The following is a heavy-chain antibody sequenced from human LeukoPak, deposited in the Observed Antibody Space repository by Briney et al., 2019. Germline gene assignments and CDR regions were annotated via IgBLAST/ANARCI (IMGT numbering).Heavy chain of an antibody. V-gene: IGHV3-23*01. Sequence: GGSLRLSCAASGFSFSSYAMNWVRQAPGKGLEWVSVISGSGGSTYYADSVKDRFTISRDNSKNTLYLQMNSLRAEDTAMYYCAKAHADGSGSFLRPLDVWGQGTTVTVSS. CDR1: GFSFSSYA. D-gene: IGHD3-10*01. CDR2: ISGSGGST. J-gene: IGHJ6*02. CDR3: AKAHADGSGSFLRPLDV.